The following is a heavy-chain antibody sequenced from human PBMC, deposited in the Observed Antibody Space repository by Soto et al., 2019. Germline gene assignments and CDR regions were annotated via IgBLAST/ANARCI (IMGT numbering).Heavy chain of an antibody. CDR3: ARDRLVPYGYGMDV. J-gene: IGHJ6*02. Sequence: GXSLILSCAASGYTFRSYGIHCVRQAPFKGLEWVALIWFDGSKKYYVDSVKGRFAVSRDNSKNTLYLQMNSLRVEDTAVYYCARDRLVPYGYGMDVWGQGTTVTVSS. D-gene: IGHD2-2*01. CDR2: IWFDGSKK. CDR1: GYTFRSYG. V-gene: IGHV3-33*01.